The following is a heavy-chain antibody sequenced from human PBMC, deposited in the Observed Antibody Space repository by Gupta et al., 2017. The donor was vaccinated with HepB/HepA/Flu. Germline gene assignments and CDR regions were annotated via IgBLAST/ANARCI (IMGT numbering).Heavy chain of an antibody. Sequence: GKGLEWIGEINHSGSTNYNPSLKSRVTISVDTSKNQFSLKLSSVTAADTAVYYCARGWAWVYCSGGSCYPRVWDYYYMDVWGKGTTVTVSS. V-gene: IGHV4-34*01. CDR3: ARGWAWVYCSGGSCYPRVWDYYYMDV. J-gene: IGHJ6*03. D-gene: IGHD2-15*01. CDR2: INHSGST.